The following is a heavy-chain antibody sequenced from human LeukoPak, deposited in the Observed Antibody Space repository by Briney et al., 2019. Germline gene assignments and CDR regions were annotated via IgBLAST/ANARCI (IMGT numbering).Heavy chain of an antibody. Sequence: TLSLTCTVSGGSISSYYWSWIRQPPGKALEWLALIYWNDDKRYSPSLKSRLTITKDTSKNQVVLTMTNMDPVDTATYYCAHSPDFPAFDIWAEGQWSPSLQ. CDR3: AHSPDFPAFDI. J-gene: IGHJ3*02. CDR2: IYWNDDK. V-gene: IGHV2-5*01. CDR1: GGSISSYYW.